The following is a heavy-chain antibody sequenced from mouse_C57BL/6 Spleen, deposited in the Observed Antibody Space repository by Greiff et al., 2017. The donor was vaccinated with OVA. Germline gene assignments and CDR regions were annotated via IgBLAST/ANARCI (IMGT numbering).Heavy chain of an antibody. CDR3: ARDGNSFAY. CDR1: GYAFSSSW. Sequence: VQLVESGPELVKPGASVKISCKASGYAFSSSWMNWVKQRPGKGLEWIGRIYPGDGDTNYNGKFKGKATLTADKSSSTAYMQLSSLTSEDSAVYFCARDGNSFAYWGQGTLVTVSA. CDR2: IYPGDGDT. V-gene: IGHV1-82*01. J-gene: IGHJ3*01. D-gene: IGHD2-1*01.